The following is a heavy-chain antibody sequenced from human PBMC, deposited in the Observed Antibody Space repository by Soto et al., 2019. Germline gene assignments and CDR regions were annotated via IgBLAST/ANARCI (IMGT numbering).Heavy chain of an antibody. Sequence: KQSQTLSLTCAISGDSVSSNSAAWNWIRQSPSRGLEWLGRTYYRSKWYNDYAVSVKSRITINPDTSKNQFSLQLNSVTPEDTAVYYCARQPSVVVPAAMGMFDYWGQGTLVTVSS. D-gene: IGHD2-2*01. J-gene: IGHJ4*02. CDR2: TYYRSKWYN. CDR1: GDSVSSNSAA. V-gene: IGHV6-1*01. CDR3: ARQPSVVVPAAMGMFDY.